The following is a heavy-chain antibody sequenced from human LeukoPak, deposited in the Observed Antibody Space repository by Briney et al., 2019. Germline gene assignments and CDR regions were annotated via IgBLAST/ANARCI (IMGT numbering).Heavy chain of an antibody. CDR3: ARQGSGWPTDY. CDR1: VGSICSYY. J-gene: IGHJ4*02. Sequence: SETLSLTCTVSVGSICSYYWSWMRQPPGKGLVWIGDIYYSGSTNYNPSLKSRVTISVDTSKNQFFLKLSSVTAADTAVYYCARQGSGWPTDYWGQGTLVTVSS. CDR2: IYYSGST. V-gene: IGHV4-59*08. D-gene: IGHD6-19*01.